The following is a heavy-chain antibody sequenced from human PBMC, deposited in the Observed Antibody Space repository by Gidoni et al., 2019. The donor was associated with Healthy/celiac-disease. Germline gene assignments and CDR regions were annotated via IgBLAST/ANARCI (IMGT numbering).Heavy chain of an antibody. V-gene: IGHV1-46*01. D-gene: IGHD5-18*01. J-gene: IGHJ3*02. CDR2: INPSGGST. Sequence: QVQLVQSGAEVKKPGASVKVSCKASGYTFTSYYMHWVRQAPGQGLEWMGIINPSGGSTSYAQKFQGRVTMTRDTSTSTVYMELSSLRSEDTAVYYCARLDTATTGVFVGAFDIWGQGTMVTVSS. CDR1: GYTFTSYY. CDR3: ARLDTATTGVFVGAFDI.